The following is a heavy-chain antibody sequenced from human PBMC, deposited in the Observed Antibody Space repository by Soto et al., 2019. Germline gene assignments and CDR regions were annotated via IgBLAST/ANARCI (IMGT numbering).Heavy chain of an antibody. CDR1: GGSISSSSYY. J-gene: IGHJ6*03. CDR2: IYYSGST. V-gene: IGHV4-39*01. Sequence: SETLSLTCTVSGGSISSSSYYWGWIRQPPGKGPEWIGSIYYSGSTYYNPSLKSRVTIPVDTSKNQFSLKLSSVTAADTAVYYCARRKLANNYYYYYMDVWGKGTTVTVSS. D-gene: IGHD1-26*01. CDR3: ARRKLANNYYYYYMDV.